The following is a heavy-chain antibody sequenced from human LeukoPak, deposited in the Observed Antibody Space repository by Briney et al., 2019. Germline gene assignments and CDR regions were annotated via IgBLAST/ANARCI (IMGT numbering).Heavy chain of an antibody. D-gene: IGHD3-10*01. V-gene: IGHV3-30*03. CDR2: ISYDGSNK. CDR1: GFTFSSYG. CDR3: ARDSPMVRGVTYIL. J-gene: IGHJ4*02. Sequence: PGRSLRLSCAASGFTFSSYGMHWVRQAPGKGLEWVAVISYDGSNKYYADSVKGRFTISRDNSKNTLYLQMNSLRAEDTAVYYCARDSPMVRGVTYILWGQGTLVTVSS.